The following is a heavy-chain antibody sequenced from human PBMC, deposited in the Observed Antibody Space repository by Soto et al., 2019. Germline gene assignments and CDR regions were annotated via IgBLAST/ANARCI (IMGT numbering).Heavy chain of an antibody. Sequence: QVQLVESGGGVVQPGRSLRLSCAASGFTFSSYGMHWVRQAPGKGLEWVAVISYDGSNKYYADSVKGRFTISRDNSKNTLYLQMNSLRAEDTVVYYCAKDWVTTVTTVGDAFDIWGQGTMVTVSS. V-gene: IGHV3-30*18. CDR3: AKDWVTTVTTVGDAFDI. D-gene: IGHD4-17*01. CDR1: GFTFSSYG. CDR2: ISYDGSNK. J-gene: IGHJ3*02.